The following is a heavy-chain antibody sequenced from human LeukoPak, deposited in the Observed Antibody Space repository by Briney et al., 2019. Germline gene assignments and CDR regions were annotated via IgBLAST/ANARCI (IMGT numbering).Heavy chain of an antibody. CDR1: GFTFSSYG. V-gene: IGHV3-30*03. CDR2: ISYDGSNK. D-gene: IGHD4-17*01. Sequence: GRSLRLSCAASGFTFSSYGMHWVRQAPGKGLEWVAVISYDGSNKYYADSVKGRFTISRDNSKNTLYLQMNSLRAEDTAVYYCAREEYGDHLWWGQGTLVTVSS. CDR3: AREEYGDHLW. J-gene: IGHJ4*02.